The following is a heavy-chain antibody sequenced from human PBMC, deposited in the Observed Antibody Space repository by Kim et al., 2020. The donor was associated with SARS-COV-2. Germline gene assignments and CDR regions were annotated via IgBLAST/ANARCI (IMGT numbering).Heavy chain of an antibody. J-gene: IGHJ4*02. CDR3: ARVRAQISSSWPNY. CDR2: ISSYNGNT. V-gene: IGHV1-18*01. D-gene: IGHD6-13*01. CDR1: GYTFTSYG. Sequence: ASVKVSCKASGYTFTSYGISWVRQAPGQGLEWMGWISSYNGNTNYAQKLQGRVTMTTDTSTSTAYMELRSLRSDDTAVYYCARVRAQISSSWPNYWGQGTLVTVSS.